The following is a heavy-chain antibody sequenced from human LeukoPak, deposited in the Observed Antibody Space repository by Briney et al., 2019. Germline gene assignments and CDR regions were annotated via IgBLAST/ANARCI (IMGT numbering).Heavy chain of an antibody. J-gene: IGHJ3*02. Sequence: ASVKVSCKASGFPFRSYGIIWVRQAPGQGLEWMGWISANNGDTNYVQKFRGRVTMTTDTSTSTAYMELRSLRSDDTAVYYCAREYVGDAFDIWGQGTMVTVSS. CDR2: ISANNGDT. D-gene: IGHD3-16*01. V-gene: IGHV1-18*01. CDR1: GFPFRSYG. CDR3: AREYVGDAFDI.